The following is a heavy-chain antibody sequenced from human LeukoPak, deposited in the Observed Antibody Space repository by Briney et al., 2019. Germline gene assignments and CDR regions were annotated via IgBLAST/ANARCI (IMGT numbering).Heavy chain of an antibody. J-gene: IGHJ6*03. D-gene: IGHD1-26*01. V-gene: IGHV3-21*01. Sequence: PGGSLRLSCAASGFTFSSYRMNWVRQAPGKGLEWVSSISSSSYIYYADSVKGRFTISRDNAKNSLYLQMNSLGPEDTAVYYCARDPYSGNYGNYYYYYMDVWGKGTTVTISS. CDR2: ISSSSYI. CDR1: GFTFSSYR. CDR3: ARDPYSGNYGNYYYYYMDV.